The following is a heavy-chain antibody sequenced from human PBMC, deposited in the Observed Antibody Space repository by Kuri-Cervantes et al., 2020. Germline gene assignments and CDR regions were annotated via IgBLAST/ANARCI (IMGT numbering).Heavy chain of an antibody. CDR1: GSTFSSYS. V-gene: IGHV3-21*01. D-gene: IGHD2-2*01. J-gene: IGHJ4*02. CDR2: ISSSSSYI. CDR3: ARDQPGHRY. Sequence: GESLEISCAASGSTFSSYSMNWVRQAPGKGLEWVSSISSSSSYIYYADSVKGRFTISRDNAKNSLYLQMNSLRAEDTAVYYCARDQPGHRYWGQGTLVTVSS.